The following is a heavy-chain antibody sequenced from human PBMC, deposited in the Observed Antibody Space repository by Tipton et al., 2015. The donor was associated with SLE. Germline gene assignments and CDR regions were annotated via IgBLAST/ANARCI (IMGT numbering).Heavy chain of an antibody. D-gene: IGHD3-16*01. CDR1: GYTFTSYD. J-gene: IGHJ4*02. Sequence: QLVQSGAEVKKPGASVKVSCKASGYTFTSYDINWVRQATGQGLEWMGWMSPNSGNTGYAQKFQGRVTINRSTSISTAYMELSSLRSEDTAVYYCAREGSLGGSGGLFDYWGQGTLVTVSS. V-gene: IGHV1-8*03. CDR3: AREGSLGGSGGLFDY. CDR2: MSPNSGNT.